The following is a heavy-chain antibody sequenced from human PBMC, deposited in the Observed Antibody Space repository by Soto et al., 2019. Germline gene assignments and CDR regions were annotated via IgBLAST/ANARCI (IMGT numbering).Heavy chain of an antibody. CDR1: GYTFTSYD. CDR2: MNPNSGNT. CDR3: ARATDYDVWSGYYYGMDV. V-gene: IGHV1-8*01. J-gene: IGHJ6*02. Sequence: ASVKVSCKASGYTFTSYDINWVRQATGQGLEWMGWMNPNSGNTGYAQKFQGRVTMTRNTSISTAYMELSSLRSEDTAVYYCARATDYDVWSGYYYGMDVWGQGTTVTVSS. D-gene: IGHD3-3*01.